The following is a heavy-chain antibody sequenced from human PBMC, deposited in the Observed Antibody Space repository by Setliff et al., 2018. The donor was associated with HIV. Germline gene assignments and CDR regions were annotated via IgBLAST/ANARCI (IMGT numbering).Heavy chain of an antibody. CDR2: VNPNTGGT. D-gene: IGHD4-17*01. CDR3: ARHEAVTTIFRSFRNAFDI. Sequence: GASVKVSCKASGYTFTAYYIHWVRQAPGQGLEWMGWVNPNTGGTKYTQQFQGRVTVTTSTNTAYLELTSLISDDTAVYYCARHEAVTTIFRSFRNAFDIWGQGTMVTVSS. CDR1: GYTFTAYY. V-gene: IGHV1-2*02. J-gene: IGHJ3*02.